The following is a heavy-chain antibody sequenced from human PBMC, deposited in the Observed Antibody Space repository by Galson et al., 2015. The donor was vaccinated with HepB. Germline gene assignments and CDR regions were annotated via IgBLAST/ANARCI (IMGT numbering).Heavy chain of an antibody. Sequence: SVKVSCKASGGTFSSYAISWVRQAPGQGLEWMGGIIPIFGTADYAQKFQGRVTITADKSTSTAYMELSSLRSEGTAVYYCARNRGSGWYYFDYWGQGTLVTVSS. CDR3: ARNRGSGWYYFDY. CDR2: IIPIFGTA. D-gene: IGHD6-19*01. J-gene: IGHJ4*02. V-gene: IGHV1-69*06. CDR1: GGTFSSYA.